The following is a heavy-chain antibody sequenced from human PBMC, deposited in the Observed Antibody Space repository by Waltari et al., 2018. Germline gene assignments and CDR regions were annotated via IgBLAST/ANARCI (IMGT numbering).Heavy chain of an antibody. D-gene: IGHD6-6*01. Sequence: QVQLQESGPGLVKPSETLSLTCAVSGYSISSGYYWGWIRQPPGKGLEWIGSIYHSGSTYYNPSLKSRVTISVDTSKNQFSLKLSSVTAADTAVYYCVSRISSSSGLFDYWGQGTLVTVSS. CDR3: VSRISSSSGLFDY. V-gene: IGHV4-38-2*01. J-gene: IGHJ4*02. CDR2: IYHSGST. CDR1: GYSISSGYY.